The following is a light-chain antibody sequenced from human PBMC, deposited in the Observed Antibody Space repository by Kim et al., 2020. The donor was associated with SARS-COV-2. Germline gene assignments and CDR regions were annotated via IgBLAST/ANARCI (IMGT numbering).Light chain of an antibody. CDR1: NTNIGRNI. CDR2: DNY. CDR3: AAWDGGRSAYV. Sequence: GQGVTVTCFWGNTNIGRNIVNWYQHLPGTAPKLLIHDNYQRPSGVPDRFSASNSGTSASLAISGLQSADEADYYCAAWDGGRSAYVFGGGTKVTVL. V-gene: IGLV1-44*01. J-gene: IGLJ1*01.